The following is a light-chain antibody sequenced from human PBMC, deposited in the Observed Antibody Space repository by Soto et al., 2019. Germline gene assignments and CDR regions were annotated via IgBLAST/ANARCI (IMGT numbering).Light chain of an antibody. V-gene: IGKV3-15*01. J-gene: IGKJ3*01. CDR1: QSVSSN. CDR3: QQYNNCPPEIN. Sequence: EIVMTQSPATLSVSPGERATLSCRASQSVSSNLAWYQQKPGQAPRLLIYGASTRATGIPARFSGSGSGTEFTLTISSLQSEDFAVYYCQQYNNCPPEINFGPGTKVDSK. CDR2: GAS.